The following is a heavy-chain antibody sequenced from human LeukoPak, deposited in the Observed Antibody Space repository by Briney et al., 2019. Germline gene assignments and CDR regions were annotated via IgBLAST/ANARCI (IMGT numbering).Heavy chain of an antibody. D-gene: IGHD3-10*01. CDR2: IYYSGST. V-gene: IGHV4-39*01. CDR1: GGSISSSSYY. J-gene: IGHJ5*02. CDR3: ARRKAYYYGSGNERFDP. Sequence: SETLSLTCTVSGGSISSSSYYWGWIRQPPGRGLEWIGSIYYSGSTYYNPSLKSRVTISVDTSKNQFPLKLSSVTAADTAVYYCARRKAYYYGSGNERFDPWGQGTLVTVSS.